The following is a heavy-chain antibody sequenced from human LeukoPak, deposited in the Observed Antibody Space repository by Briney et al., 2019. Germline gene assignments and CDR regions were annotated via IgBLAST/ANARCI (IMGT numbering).Heavy chain of an antibody. CDR3: ARQYYSSSWLDY. V-gene: IGHV3-11*04. J-gene: IGHJ4*02. D-gene: IGHD6-13*01. CDR1: GFTFSDYY. CDR2: ISSSGSTI. Sequence: PGGSLRLSCAASGFTFSDYYMNWIRQAPGKGLEWVSYISSSGSTIYYADSVKGRFTISRDNAKNSLYLQMNSLRAEDTAVYYCARQYYSSSWLDYWGQGTLVTVSS.